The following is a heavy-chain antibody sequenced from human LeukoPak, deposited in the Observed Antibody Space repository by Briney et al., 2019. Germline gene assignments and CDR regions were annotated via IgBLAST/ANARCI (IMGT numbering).Heavy chain of an antibody. CDR1: GYTFTGYY. Sequence: ASVKVSCKASGYTFTGYYMHWVRQAPGQGLEWMGWINPNSGGTNYAQKFQGRVTMTRDTSISTAYMELSRLRSDDTAVYYCARCSRAGSINCNYWGQGTLATVSS. CDR2: INPNSGGT. D-gene: IGHD3-10*01. J-gene: IGHJ4*02. CDR3: ARCSRAGSINCNY. V-gene: IGHV1-2*02.